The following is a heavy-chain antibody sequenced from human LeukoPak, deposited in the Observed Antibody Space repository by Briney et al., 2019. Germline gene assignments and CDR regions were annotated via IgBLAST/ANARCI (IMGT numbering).Heavy chain of an antibody. D-gene: IGHD4-17*01. J-gene: IGHJ3*02. CDR1: GFSFSSYE. CDR2: ISSSGSTI. Sequence: PGGSLRLSCAASGFSFSSYEINWVRQAPGKGLEWVSYISSSGSTIYYADSVKGRFTISRDNAKNSLYLQMNSLRAEDTAVYYCARESYALDIWGQGTMVTVSS. V-gene: IGHV3-48*03. CDR3: ARESYALDI.